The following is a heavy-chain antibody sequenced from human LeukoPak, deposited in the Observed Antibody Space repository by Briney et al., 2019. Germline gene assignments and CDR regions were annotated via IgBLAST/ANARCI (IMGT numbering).Heavy chain of an antibody. CDR1: GGSISSNNYY. J-gene: IGHJ4*02. CDR3: ARQKSILLHTDHFDY. V-gene: IGHV4-39*01. Sequence: SETLSLTCNVSGGSISSNNYYWAWIRQPPGKGLEWIGSLYYSGNTYYNPSLKSRVTISVDTSKSQFSLKLTSVTAADTAVYSCARQKSILLHTDHFDYWGQGTLVTVSS. D-gene: IGHD2/OR15-2a*01. CDR2: LYYSGNT.